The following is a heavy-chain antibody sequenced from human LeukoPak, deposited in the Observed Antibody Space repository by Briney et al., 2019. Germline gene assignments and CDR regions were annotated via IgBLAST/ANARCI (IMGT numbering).Heavy chain of an antibody. CDR1: GYTFTSYG. D-gene: IGHD5-12*01. Sequence: GASVTVSCKASGYTFTSYGISWVRQAPGQGLEWMGWISAYNGNTNYAQKLQGRVTMTTDTSTSTAYMELSSLRSEDTAVYYCATASRGLLWLRREYYYYGMDVWGQGTTVTVSS. CDR3: ATASRGLLWLRREYYYYGMDV. J-gene: IGHJ6*02. V-gene: IGHV1-18*01. CDR2: ISAYNGNT.